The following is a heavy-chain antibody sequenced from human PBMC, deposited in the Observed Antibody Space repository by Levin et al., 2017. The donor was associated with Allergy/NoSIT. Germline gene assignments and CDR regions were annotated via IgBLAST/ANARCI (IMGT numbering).Heavy chain of an antibody. V-gene: IGHV4-34*01. CDR1: GGSFSGYY. J-gene: IGHJ4*02. Sequence: SQTLSLTCAVYGGSFSGYYWSWIRQPPGKGLEWIGEINHSGSTNYNPSLNSRVTISVDTSKNQFSLKLSSVTAADTAVYYCARAPLRSGGSDYWGQGTLVTVSS. D-gene: IGHD2-15*01. CDR3: ARAPLRSGGSDY. CDR2: INHSGST.